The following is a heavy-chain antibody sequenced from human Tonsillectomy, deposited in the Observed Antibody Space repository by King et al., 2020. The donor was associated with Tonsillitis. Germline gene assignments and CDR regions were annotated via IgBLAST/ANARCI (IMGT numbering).Heavy chain of an antibody. CDR2: IDQDGSKK. D-gene: IGHD3-3*01. V-gene: IGHV3-7*01. J-gene: IGHJ4*02. Sequence: VQLVESGGGLVQPGGSLRLSCAASGFTFTNYWMSWVRQAPGKGLEWVANIDQDGSKKFYVDSVKGRFTISRDNTKNSLYLQMNSLRAEDTAVYYCTSFWSGYFDYWGQGLLVPVSS. CDR1: GFTFTNYW. CDR3: TSFWSGYFDY.